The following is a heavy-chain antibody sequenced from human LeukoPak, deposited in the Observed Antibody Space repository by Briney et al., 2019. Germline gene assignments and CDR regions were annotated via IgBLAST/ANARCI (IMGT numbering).Heavy chain of an antibody. V-gene: IGHV3-23*01. CDR2: ISSNGADT. Sequence: PGGSLRLSCAVSRFAFSTYAMTWVRQAPGQGLEYVSTISSNGADTYYADSVKGRFTTSRDNAKNSLYLQMNDLTAEDTAVYYCARSIPGANRRWGQGTLVTVSS. J-gene: IGHJ4*02. D-gene: IGHD2-2*01. CDR1: RFAFSTYA. CDR3: ARSIPGANRR.